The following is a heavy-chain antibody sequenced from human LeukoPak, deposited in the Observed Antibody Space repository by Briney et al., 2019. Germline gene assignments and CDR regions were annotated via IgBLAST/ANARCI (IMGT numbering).Heavy chain of an antibody. D-gene: IGHD6-13*01. J-gene: IGHJ6*03. CDR2: IYPGDSDT. CDR3: ARHVFAAGKAYYMDV. V-gene: IGHV5-51*01. Sequence: GESLKISCKGSGYSFTSNWIGWVRQMPGKGLEWMGIIYPGDSDTKYSPSFQGQVTISADKSMNTAYLQWSSLKASDTAMYYCARHVFAAGKAYYMDVWGKGTMVTVSS. CDR1: GYSFTSNW.